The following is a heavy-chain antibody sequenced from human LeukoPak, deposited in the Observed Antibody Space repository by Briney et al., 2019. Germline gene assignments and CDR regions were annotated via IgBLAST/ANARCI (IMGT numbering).Heavy chain of an antibody. CDR1: GYTFTSYG. D-gene: IGHD6-13*01. CDR2: IIPISGTI. J-gene: IGHJ1*01. Sequence: SVKVSCKASGYTFTSYGISWVRQAPGQGLEWMGGIIPISGTIKYAQKFQGRVTMTADRSTSTAYMALSSLRSEDTAVYYCATYRSTWSPRFEYFQEWGQGTLVTVSS. V-gene: IGHV1-69*06. CDR3: ATYRSTWSPRFEYFQE.